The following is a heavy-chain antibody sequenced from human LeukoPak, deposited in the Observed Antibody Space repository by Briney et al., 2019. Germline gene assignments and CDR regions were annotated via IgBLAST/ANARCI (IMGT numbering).Heavy chain of an antibody. CDR3: ARGILWFGEIGWFDP. J-gene: IGHJ5*02. CDR1: GGSFSGYY. Sequence: TSETLSLTCAVYGGSFSGYYWSWIRQPPGKGLEWIGEINHSRSTNYNPSLKSRVTISVDTSKNQFSLKLSSVTAADTAVYYCARGILWFGEIGWFDPWGQGTLVTVSS. V-gene: IGHV4-34*01. D-gene: IGHD3-10*01. CDR2: INHSRST.